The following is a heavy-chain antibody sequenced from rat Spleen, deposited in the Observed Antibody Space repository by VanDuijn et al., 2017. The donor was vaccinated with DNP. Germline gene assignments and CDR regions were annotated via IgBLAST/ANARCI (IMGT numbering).Heavy chain of an antibody. CDR3: ARWNSGYYAMDA. CDR1: GFTFGDYY. CDR2: ISPGGSNI. J-gene: IGHJ4*01. V-gene: IGHV5-25*01. Sequence: EVQLVESGGGLVQPGRSLKLSCAASGFTFGDYYMAWVRQGPTKVLELVTAISPGGSNIYYRDSVKGRFTISRDISKSTLYLQMDSLRSEDTATYYCARWNSGYYAMDAWGQGTSVTVSS. D-gene: IGHD4-3*01.